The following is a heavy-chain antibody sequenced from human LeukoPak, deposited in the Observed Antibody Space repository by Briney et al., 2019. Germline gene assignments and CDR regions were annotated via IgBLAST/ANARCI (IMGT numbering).Heavy chain of an antibody. V-gene: IGHV3-30*18. CDR3: AKGEYSSSWYSTNDAFDI. CDR1: GFTFSSYG. CDR2: ISYDGSNK. D-gene: IGHD6-13*01. Sequence: PGGSLRLSCAASGFTFSSYGMHWVRQAPGKGLEWVAVISYDGSNKYYADSVKGRFTISRDNSKNTLYLQMNSLRAEDTAVYYCAKGEYSSSWYSTNDAFDIWGQGTMVTVSS. J-gene: IGHJ3*02.